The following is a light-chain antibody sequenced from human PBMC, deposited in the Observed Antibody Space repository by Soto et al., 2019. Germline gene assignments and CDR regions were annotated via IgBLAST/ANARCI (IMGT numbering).Light chain of an antibody. V-gene: IGKV3-20*01. Sequence: EIVLTQSPGTLSLSPGERATLSCRASQSVSSSYLAWYQQKPGQSPRLLIYGASSRATGIPDRFSGSGSGTDFTLTISRLEPEDFAVYYCQQYSSGWTFGQGTKLEIK. J-gene: IGKJ1*01. CDR1: QSVSSSY. CDR2: GAS. CDR3: QQYSSGWT.